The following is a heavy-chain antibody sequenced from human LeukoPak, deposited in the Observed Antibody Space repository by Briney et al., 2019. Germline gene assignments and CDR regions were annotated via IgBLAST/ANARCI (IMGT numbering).Heavy chain of an antibody. J-gene: IGHJ4*02. D-gene: IGHD2-8*01. V-gene: IGHV3-30*04. CDR1: GFTFSSFA. CDR3: ARDYCINGVCRFDY. Sequence: GGSLRLSCAASGFTFSSFAMRWVRQAPGKGLEWVAVISYDGSNKYYADSVKGRFSISRDNSKNSLYLQRNSLRAEDTAVYYCARDYCINGVCRFDYWGQGTLVTVSS. CDR2: ISYDGSNK.